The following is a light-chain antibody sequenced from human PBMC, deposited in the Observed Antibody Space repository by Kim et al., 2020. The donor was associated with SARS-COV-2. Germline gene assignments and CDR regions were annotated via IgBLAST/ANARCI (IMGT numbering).Light chain of an antibody. Sequence: QRVTISCSGSSSNIGSNYVYWYQQLPGTAPKLLIYRNNQRPSGVPDRFSGSKSGTSASLAISGLRSEDEADYYCAAWDDSLSAHVVFGGGTKLTVL. CDR3: AAWDDSLSAHVV. CDR1: SSNIGSNY. J-gene: IGLJ2*01. V-gene: IGLV1-47*01. CDR2: RNN.